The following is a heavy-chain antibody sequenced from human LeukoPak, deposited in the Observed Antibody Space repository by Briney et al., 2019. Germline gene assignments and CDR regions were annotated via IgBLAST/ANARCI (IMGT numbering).Heavy chain of an antibody. CDR2: ISRSGGTT. V-gene: IGHV3-23*01. D-gene: IGHD3-10*01. CDR3: AKDHSGGGFPPYWFDP. Sequence: GGSLRLSCAASGFTFSSYAMSWVRQAPGKGLVWVSAISRSGGTTYYTDSVKGRFTISRDNSKNTVFLQTSSLRAEDTAVYYLAKDHSGGGFPPYWFDPWGLGTRVTVSS. CDR1: GFTFSSYA. J-gene: IGHJ5*02.